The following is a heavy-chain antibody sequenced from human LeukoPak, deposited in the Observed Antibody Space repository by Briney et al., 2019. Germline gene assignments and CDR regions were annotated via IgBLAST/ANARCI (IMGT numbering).Heavy chain of an antibody. CDR3: AKDHSIVEHDYYDSSGYYYPYYFDY. V-gene: IGHV3-23*01. CDR1: GFTFSSYA. D-gene: IGHD3-22*01. CDR2: ISGSGGST. J-gene: IGHJ4*02. Sequence: PGGSLRLSCAASGFTFSSYAMSWVRQAPGKGLEWVSAISGSGGSTYYADSVKGRFTISRDNSKNTLYLQMNSLRAEDTAVYYCAKDHSIVEHDYYDSSGYYYPYYFDYWGQGTLVTVSS.